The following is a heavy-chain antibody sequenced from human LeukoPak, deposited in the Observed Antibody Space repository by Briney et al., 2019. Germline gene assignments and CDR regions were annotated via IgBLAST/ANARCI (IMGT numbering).Heavy chain of an antibody. D-gene: IGHD2-2*01. J-gene: IGHJ4*02. CDR1: GGSFSGYY. Sequence: SETLSLTCAVYGGSFSGYYWSWIRQPPGKGLEWIGEINHSGSTNYNPSLKSRVTISVDTSKNQFSLKLSSVTAADTAVYYCARGRTYTNCSSTSCYSTFDYWGQGNPGHRLL. CDR3: ARGRTYTNCSSTSCYSTFDY. V-gene: IGHV4-34*01. CDR2: INHSGST.